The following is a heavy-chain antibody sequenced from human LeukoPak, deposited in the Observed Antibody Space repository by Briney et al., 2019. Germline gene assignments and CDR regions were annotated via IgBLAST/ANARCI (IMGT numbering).Heavy chain of an antibody. V-gene: IGHV3-23*01. D-gene: IGHD2-2*01. J-gene: IGHJ4*02. Sequence: GGSLRLSCAASGFTFSSYAMSWVRQAPGKGLEWVSAISGSGGSTYYADSVKRRFTISRDNSKNTLYLQMNSMRAEDTAVYYCAKDGDIVVVQSASYYFDYWGQGTLVTVSS. CDR3: AKDGDIVVVQSASYYFDY. CDR1: GFTFSSYA. CDR2: ISGSGGST.